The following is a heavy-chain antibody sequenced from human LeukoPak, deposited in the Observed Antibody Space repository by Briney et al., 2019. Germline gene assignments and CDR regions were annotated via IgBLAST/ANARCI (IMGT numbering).Heavy chain of an antibody. CDR2: INHSGST. V-gene: IGHV4-34*01. J-gene: IGHJ4*02. CDR3: AGVGYCSSTSCYLSYLDY. D-gene: IGHD2-2*01. CDR1: GGTFSGYY. Sequence: SETLSLTCAVYGGTFSGYYWSWIRQPPGKGLEWIGEINHSGSTNYNPSLKSRVTISVDTSKNQFSLKLSSVTAADTAVYYCAGVGYCSSTSCYLSYLDYWGQGTLVTVSS.